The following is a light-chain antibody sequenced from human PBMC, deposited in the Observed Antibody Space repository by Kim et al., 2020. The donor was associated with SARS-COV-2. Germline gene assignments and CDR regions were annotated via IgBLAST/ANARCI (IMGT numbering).Light chain of an antibody. CDR3: QQSYSSPPT. CDR2: GAS. CDR1: QSISRH. Sequence: ASVGDRVTITCRASQSISRHFNWYQKRPGEAPKLLIYGASNLQSGVPSRFSGSGSGTDFTLTISSLQPEDFATYYCQQSYSSPPTFGQGTKVDIK. J-gene: IGKJ1*01. V-gene: IGKV1-39*01.